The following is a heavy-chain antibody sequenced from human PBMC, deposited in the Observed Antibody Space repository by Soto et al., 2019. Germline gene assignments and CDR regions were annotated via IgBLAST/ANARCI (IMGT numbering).Heavy chain of an antibody. V-gene: IGHV3-30*18. CDR1: GFTFSSYG. CDR3: AKTLFPDDSSGWGGN. D-gene: IGHD3-22*01. J-gene: IGHJ4*02. CDR2: ISYDGSNT. Sequence: QVQLVESGGGVVQPGRSLRLSCAASGFTFSSYGMHWVRQAPGKGLEWVAVISYDGSNTYYADSVKGRFTISRDNSKNTLYLQMNSLRAEDTAVYYCAKTLFPDDSSGWGGNWGQGTLVTVSS.